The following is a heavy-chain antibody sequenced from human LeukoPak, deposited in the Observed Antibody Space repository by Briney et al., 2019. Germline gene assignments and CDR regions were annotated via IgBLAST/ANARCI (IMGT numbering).Heavy chain of an antibody. Sequence: PSETLSLTCTVSGGSISSYYWSWIRQPPGKGLEWIGYIYYSGSTNYNPSLKSRVTISVDTSKNQFSLKLSSVTAADTAVYYCARFSLQWEPVAAFDIWGQGTMVTVSS. CDR2: IYYSGST. J-gene: IGHJ3*02. CDR3: ARFSLQWEPVAAFDI. D-gene: IGHD1-26*01. V-gene: IGHV4-59*01. CDR1: GGSISSYY.